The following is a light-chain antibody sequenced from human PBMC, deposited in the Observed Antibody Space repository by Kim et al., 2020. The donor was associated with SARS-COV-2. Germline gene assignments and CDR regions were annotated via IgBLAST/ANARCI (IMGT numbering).Light chain of an antibody. J-gene: IGLJ3*02. CDR2: DVN. Sequence: QSALTQPRSVSGSPGQSVTISCTGTSSDVGGYNYVCWYQQPPGKATKLMIYDVNKRPAGVPDPFSGSKSGNTASLTISGLQAEDEADYYRCSYAATYTWVFGGGTMLTAL. CDR1: SSDVGGYNY. CDR3: CSYAATYTWV. V-gene: IGLV2-11*01.